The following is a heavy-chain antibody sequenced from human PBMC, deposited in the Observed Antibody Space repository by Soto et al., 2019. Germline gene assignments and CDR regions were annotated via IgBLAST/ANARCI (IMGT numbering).Heavy chain of an antibody. CDR2: ISSRSSYI. CDR3: AREGTAFGVVIAGLDV. V-gene: IGHV3-21*01. J-gene: IGHJ6*02. D-gene: IGHD3-3*01. Sequence: EVQLVESGGGLVKPGGSLRLSCAASGFTFSSYTMNWVRQAPGKGLEWVSSISSRSSYIYYADSMKGRFTISRDNAKNSLHLQMNSLRAEDSAVYYCAREGTAFGVVIAGLDVWGQGTTVTVSS. CDR1: GFTFSSYT.